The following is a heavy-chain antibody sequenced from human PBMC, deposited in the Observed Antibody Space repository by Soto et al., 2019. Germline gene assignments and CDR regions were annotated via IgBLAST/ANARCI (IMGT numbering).Heavy chain of an antibody. D-gene: IGHD3-10*01. CDR1: GYTFSTYG. Sequence: QVQLVQSETEVAEPGASVRLSCKTSGYTFSTYGLSWVRQAPGQGLEWMGWTVAISESTIYAQKFQGRVTVTTDRSTHTAYLELSRLTSDDTALYYCARVAGYGSGSRHFDNWGQGTLVTVSS. V-gene: IGHV1-18*01. CDR3: ARVAGYGSGSRHFDN. J-gene: IGHJ4*02. CDR2: TVAISEST.